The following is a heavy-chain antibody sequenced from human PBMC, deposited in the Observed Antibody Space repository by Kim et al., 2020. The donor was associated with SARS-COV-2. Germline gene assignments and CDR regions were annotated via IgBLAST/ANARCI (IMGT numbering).Heavy chain of an antibody. CDR1: GFTFSNYA. CDR3: AKGGLYSNNALDY. J-gene: IGHJ4*02. Sequence: GGSLRLSCAASGFTFSNYAMNWVRQAPGKGLEWVSTISGSGDYTYYADSVKGRFTISRDTSKNTVYLQMNSLRVEDTAVYYCAKGGLYSNNALDYWGQGT. V-gene: IGHV3-23*01. CDR2: ISGSGDYT. D-gene: IGHD6-13*01.